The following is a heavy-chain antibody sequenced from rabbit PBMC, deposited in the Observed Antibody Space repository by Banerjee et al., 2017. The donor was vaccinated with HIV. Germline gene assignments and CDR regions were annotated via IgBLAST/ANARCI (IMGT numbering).Heavy chain of an antibody. V-gene: IGHV1S45*01. Sequence: QEQLVESGGGLVQPEGSLTLTCTASGFDLSSYYMCWVRQAPGKGLEWIGCIYTGNGNIYYATWAKGRFTVSKTSSTTVTLQMTSLTAADTATYFCARDAGYAGSNLWGQGTLVTVS. D-gene: IGHD4-2*01. CDR3: ARDAGYAGSNL. CDR2: IYTGNGNI. J-gene: IGHJ4*01. CDR1: GFDLSSYY.